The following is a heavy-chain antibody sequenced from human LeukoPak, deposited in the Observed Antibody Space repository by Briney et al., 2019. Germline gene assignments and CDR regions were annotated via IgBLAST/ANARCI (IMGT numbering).Heavy chain of an antibody. V-gene: IGHV3-53*01. D-gene: IGHD2-21*01. CDR3: ASVNGDGAEYFQH. CDR1: GFTVSSNY. J-gene: IGHJ1*01. Sequence: GGSLRLSCAASGFTVSSNYMSWVRQAPGKGLEWVSVIYSGGSTYYADSVKGRFTTPRDISKNTLYLQMNSLRAEDTAVYYCASVNGDGAEYFQHWGQGTLVTVSS. CDR2: IYSGGST.